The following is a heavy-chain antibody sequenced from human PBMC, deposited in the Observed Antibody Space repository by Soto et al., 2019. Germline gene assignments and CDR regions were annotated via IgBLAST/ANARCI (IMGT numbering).Heavy chain of an antibody. CDR3: ARAGIAVAGTTPDFDY. CDR2: IYYSGST. D-gene: IGHD6-19*01. V-gene: IGHV4-59*01. J-gene: IGHJ4*02. Sequence: SETLSLTCTVSGGSISSYYWSWIRQPPGKGLEWIGYIYYSGSTNYNPSLKSRVTISVDTSKNQFPLKLSSVTAADTAVYYCARAGIAVAGTTPDFDYWGQGTLVTVSS. CDR1: GGSISSYY.